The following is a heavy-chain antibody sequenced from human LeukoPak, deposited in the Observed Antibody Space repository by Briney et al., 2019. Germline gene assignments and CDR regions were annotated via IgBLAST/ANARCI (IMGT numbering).Heavy chain of an antibody. D-gene: IGHD3-22*01. V-gene: IGHV3-30*04. CDR1: GFTFSTYA. Sequence: GRSLRLSCAASGFTFSTYAMHWVRQAPGKGLEWVAVIPYDGSNKYYADSVKGRFTISRENSKNRLYLQMNSLRAEDTAVYYCARDLGQYYDTSDNWFDPWGQGTLVTVSS. J-gene: IGHJ5*02. CDR3: ARDLGQYYDTSDNWFDP. CDR2: IPYDGSNK.